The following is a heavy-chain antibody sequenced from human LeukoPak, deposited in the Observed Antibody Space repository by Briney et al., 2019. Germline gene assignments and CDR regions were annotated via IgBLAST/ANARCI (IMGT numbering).Heavy chain of an antibody. Sequence: GGSLRLSCAASGFTFSDYYMSWIRQAPGKGLEWVSYISSSSSYTNYADSVKGRFTISRDNAKNSLYLQMNSLRAEDTAVYYCARGRVGYSGYGVDYWGQGTLVTVSS. CDR3: ARGRVGYSGYGVDY. J-gene: IGHJ4*02. CDR1: GFTFSDYY. CDR2: ISSSSSYT. D-gene: IGHD5-12*01. V-gene: IGHV3-11*06.